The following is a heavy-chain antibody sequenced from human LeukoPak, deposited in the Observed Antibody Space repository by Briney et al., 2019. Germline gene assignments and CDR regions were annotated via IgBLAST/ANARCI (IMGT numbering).Heavy chain of an antibody. D-gene: IGHD1-26*01. CDR3: ARATSGYFDY. Sequence: PGGSLRLSCAASGFAFSSYAMYWVRQAPGKGLEWVAVISYDESNKYYADSLEGRFTISRDNSKNTLYLQMNRLRAEDTAVYYCARATSGYFDYWGQGTLVTVSS. CDR1: GFAFSSYA. CDR2: ISYDESNK. J-gene: IGHJ4*02. V-gene: IGHV3-30-3*01.